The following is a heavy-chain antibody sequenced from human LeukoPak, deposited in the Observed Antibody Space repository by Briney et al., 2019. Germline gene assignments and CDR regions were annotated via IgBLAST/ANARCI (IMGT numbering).Heavy chain of an antibody. D-gene: IGHD3-3*01. CDR3: AGYSSGYHLDY. Sequence: GGSLRLSCAASGINVSSSYLSWVRQIPGKGLEWVSFIYSGGGTYSTDSVKGRFTISRDNSKNMLYLQMNSLRAEATAVYYCAGYSSGYHLDYWGQGTLVTVSS. J-gene: IGHJ4*02. CDR1: GINVSSSY. V-gene: IGHV3-53*01. CDR2: IYSGGGT.